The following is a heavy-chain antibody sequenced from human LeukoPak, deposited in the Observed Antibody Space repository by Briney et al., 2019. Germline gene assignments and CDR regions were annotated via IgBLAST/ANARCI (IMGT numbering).Heavy chain of an antibody. CDR1: GFTFSSYW. J-gene: IGHJ4*02. V-gene: IGHV3-7*01. CDR3: ARDKYTNSWSGSNFDH. CDR2: IKQDGSEK. D-gene: IGHD6-13*01. Sequence: GGSLRLSCAASGFTFSSYWMTWVRQAPGKGLEWVANIKQDGSEKNYVDSVKGRFAISRDNAKNSLYLQMNSLRAEDTAVYYCARDKYTNSWSGSNFDHWGQGTLVTVSS.